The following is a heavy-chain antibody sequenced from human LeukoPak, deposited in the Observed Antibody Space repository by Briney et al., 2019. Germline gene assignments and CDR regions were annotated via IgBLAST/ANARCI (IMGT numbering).Heavy chain of an antibody. CDR1: GFTFSSYG. D-gene: IGHD6-25*01. V-gene: IGHV3-30*18. Sequence: GRSLRLSCAASGFTFSSYGMHWVRQAPGKGLEWVAVISYDGSNKYYADSVKGRFIISRDNSKNTLYLQMNSLRAEDTAVYYCAKLVGSTSNFDYWGQGTLVTVSS. CDR2: ISYDGSNK. J-gene: IGHJ4*02. CDR3: AKLVGSTSNFDY.